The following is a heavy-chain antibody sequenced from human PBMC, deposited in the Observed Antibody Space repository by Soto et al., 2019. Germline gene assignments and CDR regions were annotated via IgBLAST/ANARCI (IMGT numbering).Heavy chain of an antibody. J-gene: IGHJ4*02. D-gene: IGHD5-18*01. V-gene: IGHV3-21*01. CDR2: ISASGSYI. Sequence: EVHLVESGGGLVKPGGSLRLSCAASGIIFSNYNINWVRQVPGTGLAWVSYISASGSYIYYADSVKGRFTISRDNAKNSMYLQMNSLRVEDTAVYYCATDWGYSYGHAFVSWGQGTLVTVSP. CDR1: GIIFSNYN. CDR3: ATDWGYSYGHAFVS.